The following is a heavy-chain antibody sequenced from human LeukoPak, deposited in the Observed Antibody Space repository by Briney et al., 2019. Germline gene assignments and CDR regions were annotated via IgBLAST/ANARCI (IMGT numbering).Heavy chain of an antibody. V-gene: IGHV3-48*02. CDR2: ISSSSSTM. CDR1: GFAFSDYS. D-gene: IGHD6-13*01. Sequence: PGGSLRLSCAASGFAFSDYSMNWVRQAPGKGLEWISYISSSSSTMYYADSVKGRFTISGDNAKNSLYLHMKSLRDEDTAVYYCAHSSSVTTHFQYWGQGTLGSVSS. J-gene: IGHJ1*01. CDR3: AHSSSVTTHFQY.